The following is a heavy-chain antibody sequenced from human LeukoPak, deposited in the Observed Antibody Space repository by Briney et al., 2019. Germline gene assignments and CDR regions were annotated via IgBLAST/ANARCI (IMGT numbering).Heavy chain of an antibody. D-gene: IGHD2-2*01. CDR1: GVTFSGYA. CDR3: AKDLPAAIVH. CDR2: ISGSGGST. Sequence: GGTLRLSCAASGVTFSGYAMSWVRQAPGKGLEWVSAISGSGGSTYYAAPVKGRSTISKDNSKNTLYLQIDSLRAEYTAVYYCAKDLPAAIVHWGQGTLVTVSS. J-gene: IGHJ5*02. V-gene: IGHV3-23*01.